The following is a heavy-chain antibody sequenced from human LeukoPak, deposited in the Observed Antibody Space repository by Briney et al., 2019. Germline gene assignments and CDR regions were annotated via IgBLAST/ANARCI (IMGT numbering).Heavy chain of an antibody. J-gene: IGHJ4*02. V-gene: IGHV3-23*01. Sequence: GGSLRLSCAASGLIFSNYAMSWVRQAPGKGLEWVSAISSSGSGTYYADSVKGRFTISRDSSKNTLYLQMNSLRAEDTAVYYCARDLRGVGATYYWGQGTLVTVSS. CDR2: ISSSGSGT. D-gene: IGHD1-26*01. CDR1: GLIFSNYA. CDR3: ARDLRGVGATYY.